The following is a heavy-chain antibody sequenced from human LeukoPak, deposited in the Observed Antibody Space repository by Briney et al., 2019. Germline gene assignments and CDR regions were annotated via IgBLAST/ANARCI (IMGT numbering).Heavy chain of an antibody. CDR3: AKDHWGIFGVVIQPGADKVMDV. Sequence: GGSLRLSCAASGFTFSSYGMHWVRQAPGKGLEWVAVISYDGSNKYYADSVKGRFTISRDNSKNTLYLQMNSLRAEDTAVYYCAKDHWGIFGVVIQPGADKVMDVWGKGTTVTVSS. J-gene: IGHJ6*04. V-gene: IGHV3-30*18. CDR1: GFTFSSYG. D-gene: IGHD3-3*01. CDR2: ISYDGSNK.